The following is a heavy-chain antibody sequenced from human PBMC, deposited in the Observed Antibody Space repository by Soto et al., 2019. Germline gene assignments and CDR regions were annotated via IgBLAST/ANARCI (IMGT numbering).Heavy chain of an antibody. CDR1: GASISSGGYY. CDR2: IYYSGST. V-gene: IGHV4-31*03. CDR3: ARSVCP. J-gene: IGHJ5*02. Sequence: QVQLQESGPGLVKPSQTLSLTCTVSGASISSGGYYWTWTRKHPGKGLEWIGYIYYSGSTYDNPSLKSRVTISADTSKNQFSLKLSFVTAADTAVYYCARSVCPWGQGTLGAVSS.